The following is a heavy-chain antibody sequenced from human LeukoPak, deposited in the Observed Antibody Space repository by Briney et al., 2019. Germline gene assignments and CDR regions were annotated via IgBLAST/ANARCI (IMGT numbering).Heavy chain of an antibody. CDR1: GFTFSIYA. CDR3: AKGQASVTYKYFFDY. CDR2: ISDQT. V-gene: IGHV3-23*01. D-gene: IGHD4-17*01. Sequence: GGSLRLSCVVSGFTFSIYAMAWVRQPPGRGWEGSPGISDQTYYTDSVRGRFTISRDNSKNTLYLQMNSLRAEDTAVYYCAKGQASVTYKYFFDYWGQGTLVTVSS. J-gene: IGHJ4*02.